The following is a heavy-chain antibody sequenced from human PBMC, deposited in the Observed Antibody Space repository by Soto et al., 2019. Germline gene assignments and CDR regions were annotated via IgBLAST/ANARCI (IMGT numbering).Heavy chain of an antibody. CDR3: AKDPYQWHRIYYFDY. D-gene: IGHD6-19*01. J-gene: IGHJ4*02. Sequence: EVQLLESGGGLVQPGGSLRLSCAASGFTFSRYAMSWVRQAPGKGLEWVSAISGSGGSTYYADSVKGRFTISRDNSKNTLYLQMNSLRAEDTAVYYCAKDPYQWHRIYYFDYWGQGTLVTVSS. V-gene: IGHV3-23*01. CDR2: ISGSGGST. CDR1: GFTFSRYA.